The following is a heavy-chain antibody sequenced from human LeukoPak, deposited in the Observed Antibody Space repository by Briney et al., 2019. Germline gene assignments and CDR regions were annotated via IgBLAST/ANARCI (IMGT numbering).Heavy chain of an antibody. Sequence: SVKVSCKASGGTFSSYAISWVRQAPGQGLEWMGGIIPIFGTANYAQKFQGKVTITADESTSTAYMELSSLRSEDTAVYYCARGAYCSSTSCYLPDWYFDLWGRGTLVTVSS. CDR2: IIPIFGTA. D-gene: IGHD2-2*01. V-gene: IGHV1-69*13. J-gene: IGHJ2*01. CDR3: ARGAYCSSTSCYLPDWYFDL. CDR1: GGTFSSYA.